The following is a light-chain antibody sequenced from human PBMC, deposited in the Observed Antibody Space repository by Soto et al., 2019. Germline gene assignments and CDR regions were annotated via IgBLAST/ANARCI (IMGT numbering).Light chain of an antibody. CDR2: LNSDGSH. Sequence: QPVLTQSPSASASLGDSVKLTCTLSSGHSSYGIACHKQQQEKGHRYLMKLNSDGSHSKGDGIPDRFSGSSSGAERYLTISSLPSEDEADYCCQTWGTGIQRVFGGGTKVTVL. J-gene: IGLJ3*02. CDR3: QTWGTGIQRV. CDR1: SGHSSYG. V-gene: IGLV4-69*01.